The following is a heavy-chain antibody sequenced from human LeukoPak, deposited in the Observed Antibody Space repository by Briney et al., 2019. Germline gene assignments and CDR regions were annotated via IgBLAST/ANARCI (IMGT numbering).Heavy chain of an antibody. D-gene: IGHD2-2*01. CDR3: ARGRDCSSTSCSTLFDY. Sequence: PSETLSLTCTVSGGSISSSSYYWGWIRQPPGKGLEWIGSIYYSGSTYYNPSLKSRVTISVDTSKNQFSLKLSSVTAADAAVYYCARGRDCSSTSCSTLFDYWGQGTLVAVSS. CDR1: GGSISSSSYY. V-gene: IGHV4-39*07. J-gene: IGHJ4*02. CDR2: IYYSGST.